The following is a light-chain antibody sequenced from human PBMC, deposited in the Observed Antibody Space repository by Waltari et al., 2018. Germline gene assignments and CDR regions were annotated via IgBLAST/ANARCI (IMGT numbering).Light chain of an antibody. Sequence: QSVLTQPPSVSGTPGQRVTISCSGNSSNFGSNTVNWYQQLPGTAPRRLIYSTNQRPSGVPDRFSGSKSGTSASLAISGLQSDDEADYYCAAWADSRGLFGGGTKLTVL. J-gene: IGLJ3*02. V-gene: IGLV1-44*01. CDR2: STN. CDR3: AAWADSRGL. CDR1: SSNFGSNT.